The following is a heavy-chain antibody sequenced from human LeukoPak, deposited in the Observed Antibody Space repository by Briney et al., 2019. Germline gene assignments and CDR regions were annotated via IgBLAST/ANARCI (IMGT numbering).Heavy chain of an antibody. J-gene: IGHJ4*02. CDR2: IRYDGINK. D-gene: IGHD3-9*01. CDR3: AKGGEYNILNGYRRSRLLGDY. V-gene: IGHV3-30*02. Sequence: GGSLRLSCAASGFTFTNYGMHWVRQAPGKGREWVAFIRYDGINKYYSDSVKGRFTISRDNSKNTLYLQMNSLRAEDTAVYYCAKGGEYNILNGYRRSRLLGDYWGQGTLVTVSS. CDR1: GFTFTNYG.